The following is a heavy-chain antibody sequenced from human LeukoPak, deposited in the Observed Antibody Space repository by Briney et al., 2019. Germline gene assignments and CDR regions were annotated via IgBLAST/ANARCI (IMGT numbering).Heavy chain of an antibody. V-gene: IGHV4-4*02. D-gene: IGHD1-26*01. Sequence: PSETLSLTCAVSGGSLSNNWWNWVRQPPGKGLGWIGEIIHSGRTNYNPSLKSRVTMSLDKSKNQVSLNVYSVTAADTAVYYCARDRGENSYSHDYWGQGTLVTVSS. CDR3: ARDRGENSYSHDY. J-gene: IGHJ4*02. CDR2: IIHSGRT. CDR1: GGSLSNNW.